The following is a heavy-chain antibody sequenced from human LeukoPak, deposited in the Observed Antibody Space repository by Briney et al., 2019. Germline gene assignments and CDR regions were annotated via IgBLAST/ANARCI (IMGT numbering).Heavy chain of an antibody. J-gene: IGHJ4*02. CDR3: ARRNHYESKESDY. CDR2: ISYDGSNK. D-gene: IGHD3-22*01. V-gene: IGHV3-30*04. CDR1: GFTFSSYA. Sequence: GESLRLSCAASGFTFSSYAMHWVRQAPGKGLEWVAVISYDGSNKYYADSVKGRFTISRDNSKNTLYLEMNSLRAEDKAVYYCARRNHYESKESDYWGQGTLVTVSS.